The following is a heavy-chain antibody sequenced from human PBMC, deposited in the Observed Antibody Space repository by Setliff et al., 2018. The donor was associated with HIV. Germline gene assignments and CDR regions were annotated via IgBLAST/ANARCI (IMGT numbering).Heavy chain of an antibody. V-gene: IGHV4-39*01. CDR1: GGSLSSFSFY. Sequence: PSETLSLTCAVSGGSLSSFSFYWGWIRQPPGQGLEWIGGLHFSGNTYYNPSLKSRVTMSVDTSKRQFTLNLSSMSAADTAVYYCGLWTGYRGYYYYMDVWGKGTTVTVSS. J-gene: IGHJ6*03. CDR3: GLWTGYRGYYYYMDV. D-gene: IGHD3-3*01. CDR2: LHFSGNT.